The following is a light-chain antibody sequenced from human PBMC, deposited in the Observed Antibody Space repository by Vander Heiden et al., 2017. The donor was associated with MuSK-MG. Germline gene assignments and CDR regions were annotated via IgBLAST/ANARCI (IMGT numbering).Light chain of an antibody. Sequence: SSELTQDPAVSVALGQTVRLTCEGDSLRSYYASWYEQKSGQAPVLVIYGKNNRPSGIPDRFSGSSSGNTASLTITGAQAEDEADYYCNARDSSGNHLVVFGGGTKLTVL. CDR2: GKN. V-gene: IGLV3-19*01. CDR1: SLRSYY. J-gene: IGLJ2*01. CDR3: NARDSSGNHLVV.